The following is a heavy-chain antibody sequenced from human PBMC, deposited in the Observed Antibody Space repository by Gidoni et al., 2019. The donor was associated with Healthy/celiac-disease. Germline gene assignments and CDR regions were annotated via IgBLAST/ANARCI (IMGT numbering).Heavy chain of an antibody. V-gene: IGHV3-23*01. D-gene: IGHD6-13*01. CDR2: MSGSGGST. CDR1: GFTFSSIA. J-gene: IGHJ4*02. CDR3: AKAFSPYSSSWYGY. Sequence: LQLFESGGGLEQPGASLRPSCAASGFTFSSIAMSWVRQAPGKGLEWVSGMSGSGGSTYYADSVKGRFTISRDNSKNTLYLQMNSLRAEDTAVYYCAKAFSPYSSSWYGYWGQGTLVTVSS.